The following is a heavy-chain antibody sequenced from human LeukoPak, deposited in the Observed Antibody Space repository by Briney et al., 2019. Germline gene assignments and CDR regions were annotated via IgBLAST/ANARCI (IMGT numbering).Heavy chain of an antibody. CDR3: ASQQWLVSPFDY. CDR1: GFTFRTYW. Sequence: GGSLRLSCAASGFTFRTYWMSWVRQAPGKGLEWVSGISGSGGSTYYADSVKGRFTISRDNSENTLYLQMNSLRAEDTAVYYCASQQWLVSPFDYWGQGTLVTVSS. CDR2: ISGSGGST. V-gene: IGHV3-23*01. J-gene: IGHJ4*02. D-gene: IGHD6-19*01.